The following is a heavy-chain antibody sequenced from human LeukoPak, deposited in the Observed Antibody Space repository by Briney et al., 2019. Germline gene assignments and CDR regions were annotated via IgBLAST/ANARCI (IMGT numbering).Heavy chain of an antibody. CDR1: GGSIGSSSYY. CDR3: ARHVKAWLLYQTGNYFDY. D-gene: IGHD3-3*01. CDR2: IYYSGST. Sequence: SETLSLTCTVSGGSIGSSSYYWGWIRQPPGKGLEWIGSIYYSGSTYYNPSLKSRVTISVDTSKNQFSLKLSSVTAADTAVYYCARHVKAWLLYQTGNYFDYWGQGTLVTVSS. V-gene: IGHV4-39*01. J-gene: IGHJ4*02.